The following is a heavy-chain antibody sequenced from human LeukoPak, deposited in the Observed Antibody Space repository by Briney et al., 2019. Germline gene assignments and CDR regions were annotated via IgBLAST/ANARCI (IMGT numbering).Heavy chain of an antibody. CDR2: INHSGST. D-gene: IGHD6-13*01. V-gene: IGHV4-34*01. CDR1: GGSFSGYY. CDR3: ARNLVLDYYYYYGMDV. Sequence: SETLSLTCAVYGGSFSGYYWSWIRQPPGKGLEWIGEINHSGSTNYNPSLKSRVTISVDTSKNQFSLKLSSVTAADTAVYYCARNLVLDYYYYYGMDVWGQGTTVTVSS. J-gene: IGHJ6*02.